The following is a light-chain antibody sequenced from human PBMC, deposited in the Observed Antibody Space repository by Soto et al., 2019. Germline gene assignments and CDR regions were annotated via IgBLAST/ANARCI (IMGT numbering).Light chain of an antibody. Sequence: QSVLTQPPSASGTPGQRVTISCSGSSSNIGSNTVHWYQQLPGTAPKLLIFSTDQRPSGVPDRFSGSKSGTSASLAISGLQSEDESDYYWATWDDSLNGYVFGAGTKLTVL. CDR2: STD. CDR3: ATWDDSLNGYV. CDR1: SSNIGSNT. V-gene: IGLV1-44*01. J-gene: IGLJ1*01.